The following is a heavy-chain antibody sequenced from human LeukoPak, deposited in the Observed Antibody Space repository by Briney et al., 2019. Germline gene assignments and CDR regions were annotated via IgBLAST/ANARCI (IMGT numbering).Heavy chain of an antibody. CDR1: GDTFTSYG. J-gene: IGHJ4*02. V-gene: IGHV1-18*01. D-gene: IGHD6-13*01. CDR2: ISAYNGNT. Sequence: GASVKVSSKASGDTFTSYGISWGRQAPVQRLEWMGWISAYNGNTNYEQKLQGRVTMTTDPSTSTAYMELRSMRSDDTAVYCCARGIAAGTWGQGTLVTVSS. CDR3: ARGIAAGT.